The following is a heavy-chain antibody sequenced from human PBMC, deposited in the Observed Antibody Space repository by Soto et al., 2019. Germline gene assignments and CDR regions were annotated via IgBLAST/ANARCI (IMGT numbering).Heavy chain of an antibody. CDR2: ISYDGSNK. CDR3: ARAQRLPVLYSYGNDSFDY. CDR1: GFTFSSYA. Sequence: QVQLVESGGGVVQPGRSLRLSCAASGFTFSSYAMHWVRQAPGKGLEWVAVISYDGSNKYYADSVKGRFTISRDNSKNTLYRQMNTLRVEDTAVYYWARAQRLPVLYSYGNDSFDYWGQGTLVTVSS. V-gene: IGHV3-30-3*01. J-gene: IGHJ4*02. D-gene: IGHD5-18*01.